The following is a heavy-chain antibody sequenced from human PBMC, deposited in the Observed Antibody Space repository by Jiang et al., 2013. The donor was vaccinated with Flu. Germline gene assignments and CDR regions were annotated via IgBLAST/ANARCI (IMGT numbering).Heavy chain of an antibody. CDR2: ISAYNGNT. Sequence: SGAEVKKPGASVKVSCKASGYTFTSYGISWVRQAPGQGLEWMGWISAYNGNTNYAQKLQGRVTMTTDTSTSTAYMELRSLRSDDTAVYYCARDLSVAEFLDYYYGMDVWGQGTTVTVSS. V-gene: IGHV1-18*01. D-gene: IGHD6-19*01. J-gene: IGHJ6*02. CDR3: ARDLSVAEFLDYYYGMDV. CDR1: GYTFTSYG.